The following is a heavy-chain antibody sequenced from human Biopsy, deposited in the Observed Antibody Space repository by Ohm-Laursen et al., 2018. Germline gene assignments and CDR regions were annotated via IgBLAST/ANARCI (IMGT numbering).Heavy chain of an antibody. J-gene: IGHJ3*01. CDR2: FSHTGTT. CDR1: GGSFSGYD. D-gene: IGHD4/OR15-4a*01. CDR3: ARGPYGDNAGAFDV. V-gene: IGHV4-34*01. Sequence: TLSLTCAVDGGSFSGYDWTWIRQPPGKGLEWAGEFSHTGTTIYNPSLKSRLTISVDKSKNHFSLRLTSATAADTATYFCARGPYGDNAGAFDVWGQGTVVTVSS.